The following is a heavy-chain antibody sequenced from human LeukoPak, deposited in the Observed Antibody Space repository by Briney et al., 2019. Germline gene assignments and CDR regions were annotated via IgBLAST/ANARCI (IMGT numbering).Heavy chain of an antibody. D-gene: IGHD3-22*01. J-gene: IGHJ4*02. V-gene: IGHV1-24*01. Sequence: ASVKVSCKVSGYTLTELSMHWVRQAPGKGLEWMGGFDPEDGETIYAQKFQGRVTMTEDTPTDTAYMELSSLRSEDTAVYYCATAPSGYTTPYYFDYWGQGTLVTVSS. CDR2: FDPEDGET. CDR3: ATAPSGYTTPYYFDY. CDR1: GYTLTELS.